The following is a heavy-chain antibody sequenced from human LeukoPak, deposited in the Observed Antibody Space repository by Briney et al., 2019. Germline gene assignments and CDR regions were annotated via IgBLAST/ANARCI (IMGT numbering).Heavy chain of an antibody. CDR3: ARVSYGD. CDR1: GFTVSTNY. V-gene: IGHV3-53*01. D-gene: IGHD2/OR15-2a*01. CDR2: IYNSGNT. Sequence: GGSLRLCCAASGFTVSTNYMTWVRQAPGKGLECVSVIYNSGNTYYADSVKGRFTISRDSSKNTLFLQMNSLRAEDTAVYYCARVSYGDWGQGTLVTVSS. J-gene: IGHJ4*02.